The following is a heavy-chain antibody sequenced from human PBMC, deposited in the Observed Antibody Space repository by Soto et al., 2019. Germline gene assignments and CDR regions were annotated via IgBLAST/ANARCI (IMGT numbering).Heavy chain of an antibody. CDR2: INPNSGGT. J-gene: IGHJ3*02. Sequence: ASVKVSCKASGYTFTGYYMHWVRQAPGQGLEWMGWINPNSGGTNYAQKFQGRVTMTRDTSISTAYMELSRLRSDDTAVYYCARVVYSSSWYDAFDIWGQGTMVTVSS. V-gene: IGHV1-2*02. CDR3: ARVVYSSSWYDAFDI. CDR1: GYTFTGYY. D-gene: IGHD6-13*01.